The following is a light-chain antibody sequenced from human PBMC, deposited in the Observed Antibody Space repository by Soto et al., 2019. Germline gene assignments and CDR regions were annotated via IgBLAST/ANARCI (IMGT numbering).Light chain of an antibody. J-gene: IGLJ2*01. Sequence: QSVLTQPASVSGSPGQSSTISCTGTSSDVASYNLVSWYQQHPGKAPKLMIYEGSKRPSGVSNRFSGSKSGNTASLTISGLQAEDEADYYCCSYAGSSTFVVFGGGTKLTVL. CDR1: SSDVASYNL. CDR2: EGS. CDR3: CSYAGSSTFVV. V-gene: IGLV2-23*01.